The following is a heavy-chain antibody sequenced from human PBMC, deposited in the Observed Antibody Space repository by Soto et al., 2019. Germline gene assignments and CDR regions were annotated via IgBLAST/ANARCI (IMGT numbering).Heavy chain of an antibody. J-gene: IGHJ4*02. CDR3: AREWSISVAAPGY. Sequence: QVQLVESGGGVVQPGRSLRLSCAASGFTFSTYTMYWVRQAPGKGLEWVAGISNNGINTHYADSVKGRFTISRDNSKNTLYVQMNSLGAEDTAVYYCAREWSISVAAPGYWGQGTLVIVSS. D-gene: IGHD6-19*01. CDR1: GFTFSTYT. CDR2: ISNNGINT. V-gene: IGHV3-30-3*01.